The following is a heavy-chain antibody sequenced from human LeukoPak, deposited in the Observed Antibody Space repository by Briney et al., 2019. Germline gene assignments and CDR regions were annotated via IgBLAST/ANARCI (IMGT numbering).Heavy chain of an antibody. CDR2: ISAYNGNT. V-gene: IGHV1-18*04. CDR3: ARQPYDFWSGYSNWFDP. Sequence: ASVKVSCKAPGYTFTGYYMHWVRQAPGQGLEWMGWISAYNGNTNYAQKLQGRLTMTTDTSTSTAYMELRSLRSDDTAVYYCARQPYDFWSGYSNWFDPWGQGTLVIVSS. D-gene: IGHD3-3*01. CDR1: GYTFTGYY. J-gene: IGHJ5*02.